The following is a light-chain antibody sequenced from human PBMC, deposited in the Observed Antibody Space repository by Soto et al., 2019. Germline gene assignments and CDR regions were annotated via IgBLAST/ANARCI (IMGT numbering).Light chain of an antibody. CDR2: SNN. J-gene: IGLJ1*01. Sequence: QSVLTQPPSASGTPGQRVTISCSGSSSNIGSNTVNWYQQLPGTAPKLLIYSNNQRPSGVPDRFSGSKSGTSASLAISGLQSEDAADYYCAAWDASLNGYVFGSGTKVTVL. CDR1: SSNIGSNT. V-gene: IGLV1-44*01. CDR3: AAWDASLNGYV.